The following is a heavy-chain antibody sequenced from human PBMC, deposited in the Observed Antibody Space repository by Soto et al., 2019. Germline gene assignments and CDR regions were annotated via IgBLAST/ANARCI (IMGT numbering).Heavy chain of an antibody. V-gene: IGHV3-21*01. CDR3: AREDGIVGATSAFDY. D-gene: IGHD1-26*01. CDR2: INGRGNYI. CDR1: GFTFSTYN. J-gene: IGHJ4*02. Sequence: EVLLVESGGGLVKPGGSLRLSCAASGFTFSTYNMNWVRQAPGKGLEWVSSINGRGNYIYYTDAVKGRFTISRDNAKTSLYLQMNSLRAEDTAVYYCAREDGIVGATSAFDYSGQGTLVTVSS.